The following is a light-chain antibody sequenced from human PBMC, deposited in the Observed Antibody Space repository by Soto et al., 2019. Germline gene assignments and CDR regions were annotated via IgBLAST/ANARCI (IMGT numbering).Light chain of an antibody. CDR3: LQYGSSKT. CDR2: GAS. Sequence: EIVLTQSPGTLSLSPGQRATLSCRDSESVSRSYLAWYQQKPGQAPRLLMYGASSRATGIPDRFSGSGSGTDFTLTISSLEPEDFAVYYCLQYGSSKTFGQGTKVEIK. CDR1: ESVSRSY. V-gene: IGKV3-20*01. J-gene: IGKJ1*01.